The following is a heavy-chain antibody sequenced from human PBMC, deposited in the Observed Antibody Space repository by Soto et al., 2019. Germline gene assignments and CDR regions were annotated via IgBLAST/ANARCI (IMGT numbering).Heavy chain of an antibody. CDR2: ISSDGSST. CDR3: ARVPHCSSSSCYSYFDN. V-gene: IGHV3-74*01. D-gene: IGHD2-2*02. J-gene: IGHJ4*02. Sequence: GGSLRLSCAASGFTLSSYWMHWARQAPGKGLVWVSRISSDGSSTNYADSVKGRFTISRDNAKNTLHLQMDSLRVEDTAVYFCARVPHCSSSSCYSYFDNWGQGTLVTVSS. CDR1: GFTLSSYW.